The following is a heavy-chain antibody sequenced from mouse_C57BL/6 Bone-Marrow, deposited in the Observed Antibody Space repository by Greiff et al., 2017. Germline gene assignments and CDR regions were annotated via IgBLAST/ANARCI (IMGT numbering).Heavy chain of an antibody. CDR2: FYPGRGSI. D-gene: IGHD2-4*01. J-gene: IGHJ2*01. V-gene: IGHV1-62-2*01. Sequence: VQLQQSGAELVKPGASVKLSCKASGYIFTEYTIHWVKQRSGQGLEWIGWFYPGRGSIKYNERFKDKATLTADKSSNTVYMELRRLTSEDSAVYFCARHERYYDYEGYFDYWGQGTTLTVSS. CDR1: GYIFTEYT. CDR3: ARHERYYDYEGYFDY.